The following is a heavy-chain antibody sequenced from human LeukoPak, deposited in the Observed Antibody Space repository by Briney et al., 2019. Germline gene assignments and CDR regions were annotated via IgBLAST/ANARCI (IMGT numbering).Heavy chain of an antibody. V-gene: IGHV3-30*18. CDR3: AKDYRSWFLDY. CDR2: ISFDGSNK. CDR1: GFTFRSYG. Sequence: GGSLRLSCAASGFTFRSYGMHWVRQAPGKGLEWVAVISFDGSNKYYADSVKGRFTISRDDSKNTLYLQMNSLRAEDTAVYYCAKDYRSWFLDYWGQGTLVTVSS. J-gene: IGHJ4*02. D-gene: IGHD6-13*01.